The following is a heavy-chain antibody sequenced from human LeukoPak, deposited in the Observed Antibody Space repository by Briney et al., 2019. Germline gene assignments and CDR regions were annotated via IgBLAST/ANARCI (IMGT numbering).Heavy chain of an antibody. V-gene: IGHV4-31*03. CDR1: GGSISSGGYY. J-gene: IGHJ4*02. D-gene: IGHD3-3*01. CDR2: IYYSGST. Sequence: PSETLSLTCTVSGGSISSGGYYWSWIRQHPGKGLEWIGYIYYSGSTYYNPSLKSRVTISVDTSKNQFSLKLSSVTAADTAVYYCARAGFWSGYYPYYFDYWGQGTLVTVSS. CDR3: ARAGFWSGYYPYYFDY.